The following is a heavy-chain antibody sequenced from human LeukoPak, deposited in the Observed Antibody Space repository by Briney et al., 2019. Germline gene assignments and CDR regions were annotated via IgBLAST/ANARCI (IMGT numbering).Heavy chain of an antibody. CDR1: GFTFSSYS. CDR2: ISSSSSTI. V-gene: IGHV3-48*01. CDR3: ARGESYSLPTYV. D-gene: IGHD2-21*01. Sequence: GGSLRLSCAASGFTFSSYSMNWVRQAPGKGLEWVSYISSSSSTIYYADSVKGRFTISRDNAKNSLYLQMNSLRAEDTAVYYCARGESYSLPTYVWGKGTTVTVSS. J-gene: IGHJ6*04.